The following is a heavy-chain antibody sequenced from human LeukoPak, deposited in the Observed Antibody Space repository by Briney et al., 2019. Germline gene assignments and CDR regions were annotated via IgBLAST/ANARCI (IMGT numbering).Heavy chain of an antibody. D-gene: IGHD6-13*01. J-gene: IGHJ4*02. CDR2: IRYDGSNK. CDR3: AKDTAAAGTLSFDY. V-gene: IGHV3-30*02. CDR1: GFTFSSYG. Sequence: GSLRLSCAASGFTFSSYGMHWVRQAPGKGLEWVAFIRYDGSNKYYADSVKGRFTISRDNAKNSLYLQMNSLRAEDTALYYCAKDTAAAGTLSFDYWGQGTLVTVSS.